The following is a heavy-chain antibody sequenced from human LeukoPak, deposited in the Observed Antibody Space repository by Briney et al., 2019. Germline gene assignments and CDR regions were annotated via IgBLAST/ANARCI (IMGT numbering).Heavy chain of an antibody. J-gene: IGHJ5*02. V-gene: IGHV4-4*02. CDR2: IYHSGST. CDR3: ARYCSSTSHHTMTGLDWFDP. CDR1: GGSISSSNW. D-gene: IGHD2-2*01. Sequence: SETLSLTCAVSGGSISSSNWRSWVRQPPGKGLEWIGEIYHSGSTNYNPSLKSRVTISVDTSKNQFSLKLSSVTAADTAVYYCARYCSSTSHHTMTGLDWFDPWGQGTLVTVSS.